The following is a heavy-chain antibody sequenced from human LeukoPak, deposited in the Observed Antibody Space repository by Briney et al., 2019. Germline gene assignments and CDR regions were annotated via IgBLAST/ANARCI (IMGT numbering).Heavy chain of an antibody. CDR2: ISTYNGNT. CDR3: AREAAMTD. Sequence: ASVKVSCKASGYTFTSYGISWVRQAPGQGLEWMGWISTYNGNTNYAQKLQGRAIMTTDTSTSTAYTEVRSLGSDATAVYYCAREAAMTDWGPGTLVTVSS. V-gene: IGHV1-18*01. CDR1: GYTFTSYG. J-gene: IGHJ4*02. D-gene: IGHD5-18*01.